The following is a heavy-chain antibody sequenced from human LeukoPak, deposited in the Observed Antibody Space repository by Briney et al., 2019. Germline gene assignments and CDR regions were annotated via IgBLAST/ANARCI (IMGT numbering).Heavy chain of an antibody. V-gene: IGHV3-21*01. Sequence: GGSLRLSCAASGFTFSSYSMNWVRQAPGKGLEWVSSISSSSYIYYADSVKGRFTISRDNAKNSLYLQMNSLRAEDTAVYYCARDYMEQQLAPDAFDIWGQGTMVTVSS. CDR2: ISSSSYI. CDR3: ARDYMEQQLAPDAFDI. D-gene: IGHD6-13*01. CDR1: GFTFSSYS. J-gene: IGHJ3*02.